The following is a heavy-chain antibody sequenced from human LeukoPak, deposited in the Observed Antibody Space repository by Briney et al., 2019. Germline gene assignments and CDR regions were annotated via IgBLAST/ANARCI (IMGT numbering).Heavy chain of an antibody. Sequence: GGSLRLSCAASGFTFSTYWMSWVRQAPGKGLEWVANINQDGSEKYYVDSVKGRFAISRDNAKNSLYLQMNSLRVEDTAVYYCARVRSGYYFDYWGQGTLVTVSS. CDR3: ARVRSGYYFDY. D-gene: IGHD3-22*01. CDR2: INQDGSEK. CDR1: GFTFSTYW. J-gene: IGHJ4*02. V-gene: IGHV3-7*01.